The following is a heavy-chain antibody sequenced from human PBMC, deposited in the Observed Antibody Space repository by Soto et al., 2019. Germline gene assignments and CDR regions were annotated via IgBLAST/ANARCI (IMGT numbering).Heavy chain of an antibody. J-gene: IGHJ4*02. CDR2: IYYNGST. V-gene: IGHV4-39*01. CDR3: ARHCGSGGSCYSFDY. Sequence: QLQLQESGPGLVKPSETLSLTCTVSGGSISSSSYYWGWIRQPPGKGLEWIGCIYYNGSTSYNPSLKSRVTISVDTSKNQFSLKLSSVTAADTAVYYCARHCGSGGSCYSFDYWGQGTLVTVSS. CDR1: GGSISSSSYY. D-gene: IGHD2-15*01.